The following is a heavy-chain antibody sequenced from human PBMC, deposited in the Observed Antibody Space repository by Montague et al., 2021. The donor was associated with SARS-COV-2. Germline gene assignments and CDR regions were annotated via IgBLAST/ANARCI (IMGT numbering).Heavy chain of an antibody. D-gene: IGHD3-22*01. J-gene: IGHJ3*02. CDR3: ARDSGYYDSSGYSFDAFDI. V-gene: IGHV4-31*03. CDR1: GGSTSSGGYY. Sequence: TLSLTCTVSGGSTSSGGYYWSWIRQHPGKGLEWIGYIYHTGSTHYNPSLKSRVTISKETSKNHFSLNLSSVTAADSAVDYCARDSGYYDSSGYSFDAFDIWGQGTKVTVSS. CDR2: IYHTGST.